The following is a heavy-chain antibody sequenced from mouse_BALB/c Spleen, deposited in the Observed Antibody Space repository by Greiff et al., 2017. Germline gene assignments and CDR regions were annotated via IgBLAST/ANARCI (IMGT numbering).Heavy chain of an antibody. V-gene: IGHV1-39*01. CDR3: ARSSGYAMDY. CDR2: INPYYGST. Sequence: EVQLQQTGPELVKPGASVKISCKASGYSFTDYIMLWVKQSHGKSLEWIGNINPYYGSTSYNLKFKGKATLTVDKSSSTAYMQLNSLTSEDSAVYYCARSSGYAMDYWGQGTSVTVSS. CDR1: GYSFTDYI. J-gene: IGHJ4*01.